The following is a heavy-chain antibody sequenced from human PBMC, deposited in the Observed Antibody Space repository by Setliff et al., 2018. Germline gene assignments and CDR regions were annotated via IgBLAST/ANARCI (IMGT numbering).Heavy chain of an antibody. D-gene: IGHD3-22*01. CDR1: GYTFSSYD. Sequence: ASVKVSCKASGYTFSSYDINWVRQATGQGLEWMGWMNPNSGNTAYAQKFQGRVTMTRNSSISTAYMELSTLRSEDTAVYYCARAGYDSSGYYYEGGTYWGQGTLVTVSS. J-gene: IGHJ4*02. V-gene: IGHV1-8*01. CDR3: ARAGYDSSGYYYEGGTY. CDR2: MNPNSGNT.